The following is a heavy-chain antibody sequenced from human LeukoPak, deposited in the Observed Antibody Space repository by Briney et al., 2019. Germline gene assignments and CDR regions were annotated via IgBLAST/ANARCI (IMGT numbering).Heavy chain of an antibody. D-gene: IGHD2-2*01. CDR3: ARGVVPAAPGVAYYYYMDV. CDR1: GFTFSSYW. V-gene: IGHV3-74*01. CDR2: INSDGSST. J-gene: IGHJ6*03. Sequence: PGGSLRLSCAASGFTFSSYWMHWVRHAPGKGLVWVSRINSDGSSTSYADSVKGRFTISRDNAKNTLYLQMNSLRAEDTAVYYCARGVVPAAPGVAYYYYMDVWGKGTTVTVSS.